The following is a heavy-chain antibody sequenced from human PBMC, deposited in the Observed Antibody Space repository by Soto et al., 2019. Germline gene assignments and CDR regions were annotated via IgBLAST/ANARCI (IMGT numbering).Heavy chain of an antibody. CDR2: IYSGGST. V-gene: IGHV3-53*01. D-gene: IGHD5-12*01. Sequence: EVQLVESGGGLIQPGGSLRPSCAASGFTVSSNYMSWVRQAPGKGLAWGSVIYSGGSTYYADSVKGRFTISRDNSKNTLYLQMNSLRAEDTAVYYCARGEGVATITLDYWGQGTLVTVSS. J-gene: IGHJ4*02. CDR3: ARGEGVATITLDY. CDR1: GFTVSSNY.